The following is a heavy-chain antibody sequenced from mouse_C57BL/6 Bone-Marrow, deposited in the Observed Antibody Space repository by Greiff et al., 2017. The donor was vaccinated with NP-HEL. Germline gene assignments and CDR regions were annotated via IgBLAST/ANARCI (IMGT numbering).Heavy chain of an antibody. V-gene: IGHV1-76*01. Sequence: VQLQQSGAELVRPGASVKLSCKASGYTFTDYYINWVKQRPGQGLEWIARIYPGSGNTYYNEKFKGKATLTAEKSSSTAYMQLSSLTSEDSAVYFCARGNYGSSWGFAYWGQGTLVTVSA. CDR3: ARGNYGSSWGFAY. CDR2: IYPGSGNT. D-gene: IGHD1-1*01. J-gene: IGHJ3*01. CDR1: GYTFTDYY.